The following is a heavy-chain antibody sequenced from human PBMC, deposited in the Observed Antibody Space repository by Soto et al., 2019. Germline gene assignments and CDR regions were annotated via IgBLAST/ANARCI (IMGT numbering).Heavy chain of an antibody. CDR2: ISGSGGST. Sequence: EVQLLESGGGLVQPGGSLRLSCAASGFTFSSYAMSWVRQAPGKGLEWVSAISGSGGSTYYADSVKGRFTISRDNSKNTLYLQMNSMIAEDTAVHYCAKNSNYHKGSDPWGPGTLVTVSS. CDR3: AKNSNYHKGSDP. J-gene: IGHJ5*02. D-gene: IGHD4-4*01. CDR1: GFTFSSYA. V-gene: IGHV3-23*01.